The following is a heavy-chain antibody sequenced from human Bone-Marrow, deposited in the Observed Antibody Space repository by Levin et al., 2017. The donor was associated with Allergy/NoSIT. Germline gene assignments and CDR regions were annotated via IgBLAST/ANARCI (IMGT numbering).Heavy chain of an antibody. V-gene: IGHV4-34*01. CDR1: GGSFSGYY. CDR2: INHSGST. D-gene: IGHD3-3*01. J-gene: IGHJ4*02. CDR3: ARVDFSGYYFDY. Sequence: SQTLSLTCAVYGGSFSGYYWSWIRQPPGKGLEWIGEINHSGSTNYNPSLKSRVTISVDTSKNQFSLKLSSVTAADTAVYYCARVDFSGYYFDYWGQGTLVTVSS.